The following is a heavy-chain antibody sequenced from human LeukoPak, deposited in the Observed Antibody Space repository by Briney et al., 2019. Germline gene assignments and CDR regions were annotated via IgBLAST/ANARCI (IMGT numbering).Heavy chain of an antibody. Sequence: GGSLRLSCAASGFTFSSYAMSWVRQASGKGLEWVSAISGSGGSTYYADSVKGRFTISRDNSKNTLYLQMNSLRAEDTAVYYCAKAALDCSSTSCYFAFDIWGQGTMVTVSS. V-gene: IGHV3-23*01. D-gene: IGHD2-2*01. CDR2: ISGSGGST. J-gene: IGHJ3*02. CDR1: GFTFSSYA. CDR3: AKAALDCSSTSCYFAFDI.